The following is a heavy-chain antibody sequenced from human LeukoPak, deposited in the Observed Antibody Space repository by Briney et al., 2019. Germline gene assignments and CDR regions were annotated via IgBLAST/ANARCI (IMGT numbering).Heavy chain of an antibody. J-gene: IGHJ4*02. Sequence: GGSLRLSCAASGFTFNIYAMNWVRQAPGRGLEWVSSISGNGGSTCNADSVKGRFTISRDNSRSTLYLQMNSLRAEDTAVYYCAKAADTVMKNYFDYWGQGTLVTVSS. CDR2: ISGNGGST. CDR1: GFTFNIYA. V-gene: IGHV3-23*01. D-gene: IGHD5-18*01. CDR3: AKAADTVMKNYFDY.